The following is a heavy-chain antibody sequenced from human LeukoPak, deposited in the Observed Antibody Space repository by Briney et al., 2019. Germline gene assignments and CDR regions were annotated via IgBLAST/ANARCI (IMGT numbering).Heavy chain of an antibody. V-gene: IGHV3-21*01. CDR3: AREFSSPGVGAVDY. CDR1: GFPFSNSA. CDR2: ISSSSSYI. D-gene: IGHD1-26*01. J-gene: IGHJ4*02. Sequence: GGSLLLSCAASGFPFSNSAMSWVRQAPGKGLEWVSSISSSSSYIYYADSVKGRFTISRDNAKNSLYLQMNSLRAEDTAVYYCAREFSSPGVGAVDYWGQGTLVTVSS.